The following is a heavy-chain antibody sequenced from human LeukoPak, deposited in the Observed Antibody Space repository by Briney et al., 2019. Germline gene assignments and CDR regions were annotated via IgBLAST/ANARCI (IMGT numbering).Heavy chain of an antibody. CDR2: ISGSGGST. D-gene: IGHD6-19*01. CDR3: AKTLISAVADDAFDI. V-gene: IGHV3-23*01. Sequence: GGSLRLSCAASRFTFSSYAMSGVRQAPGKGQEWVSAISGSGGSTYYADSVKGRFTISRDNSKNTLYLQMNSLRAEDTAVYYCAKTLISAVADDAFDIWGQGTMVTVSS. J-gene: IGHJ3*02. CDR1: RFTFSSYA.